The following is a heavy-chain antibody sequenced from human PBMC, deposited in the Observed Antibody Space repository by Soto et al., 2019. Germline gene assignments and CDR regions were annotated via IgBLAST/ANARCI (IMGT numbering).Heavy chain of an antibody. CDR1: GYTLNTYY. V-gene: IGHV1-46*02. J-gene: IGHJ6*02. CDR2: INPRGGGT. D-gene: IGHD2-15*01. CDR3: ARGGGFSPYYYNLDV. Sequence: GASVKVSCKASGYTLNTYYMHWVRQAPGQGPEWMGIINPRGGGTTYAQNFQDRVTMTSDTSGSTVYMELSSLRSEDTAVYYRARGGGFSPYYYNLDVWGQGTTVTVSS.